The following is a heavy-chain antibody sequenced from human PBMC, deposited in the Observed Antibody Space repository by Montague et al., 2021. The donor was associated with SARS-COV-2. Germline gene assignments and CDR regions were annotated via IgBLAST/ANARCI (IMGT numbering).Heavy chain of an antibody. V-gene: IGHV4-59*01. CDR3: ARGTEVGAFDY. Sequence: SETQSLTCTVSGGSINGYYWTWVRQPPGKGLQWIAHIYYNGRTSYIPSLKSRLSVSLDKAKYQFSLELTSVTAADTARYFCARGTEVGAFDYWGRGALVSVSS. CDR2: IYYNGRT. CDR1: GGSINGYY. J-gene: IGHJ4*02. D-gene: IGHD1-26*01.